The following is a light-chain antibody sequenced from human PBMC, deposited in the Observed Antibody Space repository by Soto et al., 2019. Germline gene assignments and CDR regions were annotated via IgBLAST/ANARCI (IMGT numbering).Light chain of an antibody. CDR1: QSFRGL. CDR3: QQRHMWPIT. V-gene: IGKV3-11*01. Sequence: VLTQSPVTLSLSPGERATLSCRASQSFRGLLAWYQQKPGQAPRLLSYDAYNRATGIPPRVSGSGSGTEFTLTISSLEPEDSEVYYCQQRHMWPITFGQGTRLEIK. CDR2: DAY. J-gene: IGKJ5*01.